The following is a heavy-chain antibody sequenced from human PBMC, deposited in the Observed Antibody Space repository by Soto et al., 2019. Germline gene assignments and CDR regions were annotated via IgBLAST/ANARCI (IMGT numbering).Heavy chain of an antibody. D-gene: IGHD3-22*01. CDR3: ARDWAIVGAFDI. Sequence: SETLSLTCTVSCGSISSGGYYWSWIRQHPGKGLEWIGYIYYSGSTYYNPSLKSRVTISVDTSKNQFSLKLSSVTAADTAVYYCARDWAIVGAFDIWGQGTMVTVSS. J-gene: IGHJ3*02. CDR2: IYYSGST. CDR1: CGSISSGGYY. V-gene: IGHV4-31*03.